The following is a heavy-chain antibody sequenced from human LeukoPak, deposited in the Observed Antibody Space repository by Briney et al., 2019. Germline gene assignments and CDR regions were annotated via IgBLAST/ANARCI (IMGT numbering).Heavy chain of an antibody. CDR1: GYTFTSYD. V-gene: IGHV1-8*01. Sequence: ASVKVSCKASGYTFTSYDINWGRQATGQGREWMGWMNPNSGNTGYAQKFEGTGTMTRNTSISTAYIGVSSRRAKDTAVYYCARITWKKAFDYWGQGPLVTVSS. J-gene: IGHJ4*02. D-gene: IGHD3-16*01. CDR2: MNPNSGNT. CDR3: ARITWKKAFDY.